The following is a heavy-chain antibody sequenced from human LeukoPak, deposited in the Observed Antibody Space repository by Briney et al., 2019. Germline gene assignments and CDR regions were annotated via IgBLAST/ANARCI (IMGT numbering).Heavy chain of an antibody. Sequence: HPGGSLRLSCAASGFTVSSNYMSWVRQAPGKGLEWVSVIYSGGSTYYADSVKGRFTNSRDNSKNTLYLQMNSLRAEDTAVYYCARVRRDMASWFDPWGQGTLVTVSS. CDR1: GFTVSSNY. CDR2: IYSGGST. CDR3: ARVRRDMASWFDP. J-gene: IGHJ5*02. D-gene: IGHD5-24*01. V-gene: IGHV3-53*01.